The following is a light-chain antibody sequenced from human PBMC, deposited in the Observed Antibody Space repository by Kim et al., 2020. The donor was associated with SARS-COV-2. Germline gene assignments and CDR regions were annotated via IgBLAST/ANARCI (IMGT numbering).Light chain of an antibody. CDR3: NSRDSNDNVV. V-gene: IGLV3-19*01. Sequence: SSELTQDPAVSVALGQTVRITCQGDSLRSYYATWYQQKPGQAPILVIYGKNNRPSGIPDRFSGSSSGNTAFLTITGTQAGDEADYYRNSRDSNDNVVFGG. CDR1: SLRSYY. J-gene: IGLJ2*01. CDR2: GKN.